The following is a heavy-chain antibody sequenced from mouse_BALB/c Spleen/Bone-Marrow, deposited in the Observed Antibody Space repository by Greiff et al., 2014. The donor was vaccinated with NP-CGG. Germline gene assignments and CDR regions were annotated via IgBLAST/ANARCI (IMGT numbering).Heavy chain of an antibody. D-gene: IGHD1-2*01. CDR3: ARTLRLRDYFDY. CDR1: GFSLTSYG. CDR2: IWAGGIT. V-gene: IGHV2-9*02. J-gene: IGHJ2*01. Sequence: QVQLQQSGPGLVAPSQSLSITCTVSGFSLTSYGVHWVHQPPGKGLEWLGVIWAGGITNYNSALMSRLSISKDNSKSQVFLKMNSLQTDDTAMYYCARTLRLRDYFDYWGQGTTLTVSS.